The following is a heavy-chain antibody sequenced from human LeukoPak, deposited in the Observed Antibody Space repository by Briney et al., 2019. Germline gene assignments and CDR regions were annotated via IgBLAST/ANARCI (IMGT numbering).Heavy chain of an antibody. J-gene: IGHJ3*02. V-gene: IGHV3-33*06. CDR3: AKGRYSKGAFDI. CDR2: IWYDGSNK. D-gene: IGHD5-12*01. CDR1: GFTFSSYG. Sequence: GGSLRLSCAASGFTFSSYGMHWVRQALGKGLEWVAVIWYDGSNKYYADSVKGRFTISRDNSKNTLYLQMNSLRAEDTAVYYCAKGRYSKGAFDIWGQGTMVTVSS.